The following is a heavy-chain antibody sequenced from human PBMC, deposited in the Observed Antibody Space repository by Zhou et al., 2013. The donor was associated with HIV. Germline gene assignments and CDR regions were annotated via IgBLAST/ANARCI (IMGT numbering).Heavy chain of an antibody. CDR1: GGTFSSYA. Sequence: QVQLVQSGAEVKKPGSSVKVSCKASGGTFSSYAISWVRQAPGQGLEWMGRIIPILGIANYAQKFQGRVTITADKSTSTAYMELSSLRSEDTAVYYCARGYADYYYYYMDVWGKGTTVTVSS. CDR2: IIPILGIA. CDR3: ARGYADYYYYYMDV. D-gene: IGHD5-18*01. V-gene: IGHV1-69*04. J-gene: IGHJ6*03.